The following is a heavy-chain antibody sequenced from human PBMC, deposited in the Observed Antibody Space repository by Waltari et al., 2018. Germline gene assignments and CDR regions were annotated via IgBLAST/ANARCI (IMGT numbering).Heavy chain of an antibody. Sequence: QVQLQQWGAGLLKPSETLSLTCAVYGGSFSGYSWSWIRQPPGKGLERIGEINHSGSTNYNPSRSSRVTISLDTSKNQFSRKLIPVTASDPAVYYCARGTRNTMVRGVIRSKNWFDPWGQGTLVTVSS. J-gene: IGHJ5*02. CDR3: ARGTRNTMVRGVIRSKNWFDP. V-gene: IGHV4-34*01. CDR2: INHSGST. CDR1: GGSFSGYS. D-gene: IGHD3-10*01.